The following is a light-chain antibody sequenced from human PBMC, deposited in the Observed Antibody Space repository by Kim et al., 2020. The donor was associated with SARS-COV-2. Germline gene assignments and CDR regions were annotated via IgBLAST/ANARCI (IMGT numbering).Light chain of an antibody. V-gene: IGLV3-1*01. CDR1: RLGEKY. Sequence: VSPGQTATITCSGERLGEKYACWYQQKPGQSPVLVIYQDTKRPSGIPERFPGSNSGNTATLTISGTQAMDEADDYCQTWDSSTAIVFGTGTKVTVL. CDR2: QDT. CDR3: QTWDSSTAIV. J-gene: IGLJ1*01.